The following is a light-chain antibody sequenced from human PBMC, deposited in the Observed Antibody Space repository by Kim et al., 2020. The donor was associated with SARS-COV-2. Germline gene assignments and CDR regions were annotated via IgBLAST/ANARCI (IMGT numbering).Light chain of an antibody. J-gene: IGLJ2*01. Sequence: GQSITISCTGSSSDIGSYNLVSWYQQHPAKAPKLMIYEDSKRPSGVANLFSCSNSGNAASLTIAGLQAEDDADYYCCSYAGISTLVFGGGTQLTVL. V-gene: IGLV2-23*01. CDR3: CSYAGISTLV. CDR1: SSDIGSYNL. CDR2: EDS.